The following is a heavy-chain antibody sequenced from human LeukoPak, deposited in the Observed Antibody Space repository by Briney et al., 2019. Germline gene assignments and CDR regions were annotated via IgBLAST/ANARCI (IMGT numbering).Heavy chain of an antibody. V-gene: IGHV1-2*02. J-gene: IGHJ3*02. CDR2: INPNSGGT. D-gene: IGHD3-22*01. CDR3: ARGNYYDSSGYYPEAFDI. CDR1: GYTFTGYY. Sequence: ASVKVSCKASGYTFTGYYMHWGRQAPGQGHEWMGWINPNSGGTNYAQKFQGRVTMTRDTSISTAYMELSRLRSDDTAVYYCARGNYYDSSGYYPEAFDIWGQGPMVTVSS.